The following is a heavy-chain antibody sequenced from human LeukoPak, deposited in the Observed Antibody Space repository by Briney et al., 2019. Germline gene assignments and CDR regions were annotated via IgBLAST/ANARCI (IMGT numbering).Heavy chain of an antibody. V-gene: IGHV1-3*01. CDR2: FNAGNGNT. D-gene: IGHD6-13*01. CDR1: GYTFTSYA. CDR3: ARGGYSSSWYPSGAYYYGMDV. J-gene: IGHJ6*02. Sequence: ASVKVSCKASGYTFTSYAMHWVRQAPGQRLEWMGWFNAGNGNTKYSQKFQGRVTITRDTSASTAYMELSSLRSEDTAVYYCARGGYSSSWYPSGAYYYGMDVWGQGTTVTVSS.